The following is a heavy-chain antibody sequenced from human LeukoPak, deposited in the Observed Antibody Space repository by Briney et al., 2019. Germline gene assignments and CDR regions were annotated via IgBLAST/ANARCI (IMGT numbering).Heavy chain of an antibody. CDR3: ARTVEGLVSPYFDY. CDR1: GYTFTSYA. D-gene: IGHD6-19*01. CDR2: INTNTGNP. Sequence: WASVKVSCKASGYTFTSYAMNWVRQAPGQGLEWMGWINTNTGNPTYAQGFTGRFVFSLDTSVSTAYLQISSLKAGDTAVYYCARTVEGLVSPYFDYWGQGTLVTVSS. J-gene: IGHJ4*02. V-gene: IGHV7-4-1*02.